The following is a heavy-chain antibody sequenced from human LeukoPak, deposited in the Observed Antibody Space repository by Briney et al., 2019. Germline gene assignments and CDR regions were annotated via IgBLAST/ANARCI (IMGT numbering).Heavy chain of an antibody. CDR2: INHSGST. J-gene: IGHJ5*02. D-gene: IGHD3-10*01. Sequence: PSETLSLTCAGYGGSFSGYYWSWIRQPPGKGLEWIGEINHSGSTNYNPSLKSRVTISVDTSKNQFSLKLSSVTAADTAVYYCARALLWFGELSNWFDPWGQGTLVTVSS. CDR3: ARALLWFGELSNWFDP. CDR1: GGSFSGYY. V-gene: IGHV4-34*01.